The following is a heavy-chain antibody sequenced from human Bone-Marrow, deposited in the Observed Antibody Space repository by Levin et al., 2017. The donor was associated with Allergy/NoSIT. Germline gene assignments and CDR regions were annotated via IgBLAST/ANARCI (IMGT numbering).Heavy chain of an antibody. J-gene: IGHJ3*02. CDR3: ARDLGYLHGSGSQGDVFDI. V-gene: IGHV1-69*04. CDR1: GGSFNTFT. Sequence: GGSLRLSCRAFGGSFNTFTINWVRHAPGQGLEWMGRITPILDIGYRAQQFQGRVTITADKSTATAFLEMTSLRSEDTAVYYCARDLGYLHGSGSQGDVFDIWGQGTMVTVSS. D-gene: IGHD3-10*01. CDR2: ITPILDIG.